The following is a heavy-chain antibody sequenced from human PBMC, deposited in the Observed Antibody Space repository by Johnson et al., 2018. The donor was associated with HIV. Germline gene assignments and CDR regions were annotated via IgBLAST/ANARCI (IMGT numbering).Heavy chain of an antibody. J-gene: IGHJ3*02. CDR2: IYSGGST. CDR3: ARDPFPRFYAFDI. Sequence: VQLVESGGGLVQPGWSLRLSCAASGFTVSSNYISWVRQAPGKGLEWVSVIYSGGSTYYADSVKGRFTISRDNSKNTLYLQMNSLRVEDTAVYYCARDPFPRFYAFDIWGQGTMVIVSS. V-gene: IGHV3-66*02. CDR1: GFTVSSNY.